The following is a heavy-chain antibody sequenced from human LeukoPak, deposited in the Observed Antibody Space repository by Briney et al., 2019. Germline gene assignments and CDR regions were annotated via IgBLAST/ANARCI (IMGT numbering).Heavy chain of an antibody. D-gene: IGHD3-9*01. CDR2: ISAYNGNT. CDR3: ARVLPYYDILTGYYTRGNYFDY. CDR1: GYTFTSYG. Sequence: GASVKVSCKASGYTFTSYGISWVRQAPGQGLEWMGWISAYNGNTNYAQKLQGRVTMTTDTSTSTAYMELTSLRSDDTAVYYCARVLPYYDILTGYYTRGNYFDYWGQGTLVTVSS. V-gene: IGHV1-18*01. J-gene: IGHJ4*02.